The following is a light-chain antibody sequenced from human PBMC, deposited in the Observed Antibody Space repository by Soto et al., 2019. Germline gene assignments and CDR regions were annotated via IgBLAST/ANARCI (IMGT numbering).Light chain of an antibody. CDR2: GAS. CDR1: QSFSSSY. V-gene: IGKV3-15*01. Sequence: EIVLTQYPGTLSLSPGERATLSCRASQSFSSSYLAWYQQKPGQAPRLLIYGASTRATGIPARFSGSGSGTEFTLTISSLQSEDFAVYYCQQYNNWWAFGQGTIVDVK. J-gene: IGKJ1*01. CDR3: QQYNNWWA.